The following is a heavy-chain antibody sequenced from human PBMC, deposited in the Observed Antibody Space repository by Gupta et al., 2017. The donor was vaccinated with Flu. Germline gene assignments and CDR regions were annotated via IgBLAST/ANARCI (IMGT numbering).Heavy chain of an antibody. CDR2: IIPIFGTA. CDR1: GGTFSSYA. CDR3: ALYAYYYDSSGYKFDY. J-gene: IGHJ4*02. Sequence: QVQLVQSGAEVKKPGSSVKVSCKASGGTFSSYAISWVRQAPGQGLEWMGGIIPIFGTANYAQKFQGRVTITADKSTSTAYMELSSLRSEDTAVYYCALYAYYYDSSGYKFDYWGQGTLVTVSS. V-gene: IGHV1-69*06. D-gene: IGHD3-22*01.